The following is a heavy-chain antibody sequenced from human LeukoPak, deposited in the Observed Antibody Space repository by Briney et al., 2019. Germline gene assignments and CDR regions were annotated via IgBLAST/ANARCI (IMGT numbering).Heavy chain of an antibody. V-gene: IGHV3-30*03. D-gene: IGHD3-10*01. CDR3: ASSVSYYYGSGSYWYDY. CDR1: GFTFSSYG. J-gene: IGHJ4*02. CDR2: ISYDGSNK. Sequence: QPGGSLRLSCAASGFTFSSYGMHWVRQAPGKGLEWVAVISYDGSNKYYADSVKGRFTISRDNAKNSLYLQMNSLRAEDTAVYYCASSVSYYYGSGSYWYDYWGQGTLVTVSS.